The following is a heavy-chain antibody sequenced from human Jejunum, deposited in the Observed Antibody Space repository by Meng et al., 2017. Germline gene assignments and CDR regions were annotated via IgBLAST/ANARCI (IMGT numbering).Heavy chain of an antibody. Sequence: VQRQASGPGLVKPSGTRSLTCAVSGGSITSTKWWSWVRQTPGKGLEWIGEVFHSGTPNYNPSLMSRLTMSVDKSKNQFSLNLTSVTAADTAVYYCASRPVGIRTYYFDCWGQGTLVTVSS. D-gene: IGHD2-21*01. CDR1: GGSITSTKW. CDR3: ASRPVGIRTYYFDC. J-gene: IGHJ4*02. CDR2: VFHSGTP. V-gene: IGHV4-4*02.